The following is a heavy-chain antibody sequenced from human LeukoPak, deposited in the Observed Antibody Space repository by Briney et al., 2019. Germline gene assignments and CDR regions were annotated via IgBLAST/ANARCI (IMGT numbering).Heavy chain of an antibody. CDR3: AGMHGPYYFDY. V-gene: IGHV4-59*01. J-gene: IGHJ4*02. CDR1: GGSISSYY. CDR2: IYYSGST. Sequence: SETLSLTCTVSGGSISSYYWSWIRQPPGKGLEWIGYIYYSGSTNYNPSLKSRVTISVDTSKNQFSLKLSSVTAADTAVYYCAGMHGPYYFDYWGQGTLVTVSS.